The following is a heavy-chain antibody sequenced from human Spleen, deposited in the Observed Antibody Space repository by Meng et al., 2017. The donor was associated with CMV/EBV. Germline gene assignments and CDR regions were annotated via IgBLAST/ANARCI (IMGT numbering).Heavy chain of an antibody. CDR3: ARVAIVVVPAAILGSYNWFDP. J-gene: IGHJ5*02. Sequence: GYYWSWIRQHPGKGLEWIGCNYYSGSTYYNPSLKGRVTISVDTSKNQFSLKLSSVTAADTAVYYCARVAIVVVPAAILGSYNWFDPWGQGTLVTVSS. D-gene: IGHD2-2*02. CDR2: NYYSGST. V-gene: IGHV4-31*02. CDR1: GYY.